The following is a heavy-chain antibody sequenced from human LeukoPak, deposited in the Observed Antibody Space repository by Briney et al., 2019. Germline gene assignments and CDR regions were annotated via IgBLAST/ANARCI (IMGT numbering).Heavy chain of an antibody. V-gene: IGHV4-31*03. D-gene: IGHD5-24*01. J-gene: IGHJ4*02. CDR1: GGSISSGGYY. CDR3: ARRGRWLQLGYFDY. CDR2: IYYSGST. Sequence: PSETLSLTCTVSGGSISSGGYYWSWIRQHPGKGLEWIGYIYYSGSTYYNPSLKSRVTISVDTSKNQFSLKLSSVTAADTAVYYCARRGRWLQLGYFDYWGQGTLVTVSS.